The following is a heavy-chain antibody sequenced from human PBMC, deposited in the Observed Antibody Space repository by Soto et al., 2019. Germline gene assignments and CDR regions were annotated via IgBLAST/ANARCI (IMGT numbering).Heavy chain of an antibody. Sequence: GGSLRLSCAASGFTFSSYGMHWVRQAPGKGLEWVAVIWYDGSNKYYADSVKGRFTISRDNSKNTLYLQMNSLRAEDTAVYYCARDSLEPGYYYYGMDVWGQGTTVTVSS. D-gene: IGHD1-1*01. CDR3: ARDSLEPGYYYYGMDV. CDR1: GFTFSSYG. V-gene: IGHV3-33*01. CDR2: IWYDGSNK. J-gene: IGHJ6*02.